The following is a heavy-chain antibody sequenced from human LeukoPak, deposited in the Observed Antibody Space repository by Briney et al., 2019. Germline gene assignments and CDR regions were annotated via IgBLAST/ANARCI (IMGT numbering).Heavy chain of an antibody. CDR1: GGSISSSSYY. CDR2: IYYSGST. J-gene: IGHJ5*02. V-gene: IGHV4-39*01. D-gene: IGHD2-2*01. Sequence: PSETLSLTCTVSGGSISSSSYYWGWIRQPPGKGLEWIGSIYYSGSTYYNPSLKSRVTISVDTSKNQFSLKLSSVTAADTAVYYCARQLRDQLLVGPWGQGTLVTVSS. CDR3: ARQLRDQLLVGP.